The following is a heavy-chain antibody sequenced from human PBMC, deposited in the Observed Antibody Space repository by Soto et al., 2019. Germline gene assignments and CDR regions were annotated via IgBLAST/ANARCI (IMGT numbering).Heavy chain of an antibody. V-gene: IGHV4-61*01. J-gene: IGHJ5*02. CDR3: ARHEGWTGPDQ. CDR1: GGSVSSGSYY. Sequence: PSETLSLTCTVSGGSVSSGSYYWSWIRQPPGKGLEWIGYIYYSGSTNYSPSLKSRVTISVDKSQNQFSLNVYSVTAADTAVYYCARHEGWTGPDQWGQGTLVTVSS. D-gene: IGHD2-8*02. CDR2: IYYSGST.